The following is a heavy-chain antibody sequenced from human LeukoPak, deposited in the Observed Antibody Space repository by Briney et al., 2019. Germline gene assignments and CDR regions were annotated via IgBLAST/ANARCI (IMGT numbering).Heavy chain of an antibody. D-gene: IGHD3-22*01. CDR2: IWFDGSNK. CDR3: ARPDYDSSGYADY. J-gene: IGHJ4*02. V-gene: IGHV3-33*01. CDR1: GFTFSSYG. Sequence: GRSLRLSCAASGFTFSSYGMHWVRQAPGKGLEWVAVIWFDGSNKYYADSVKGRFTISRDNSKNTLYLQMNSLRAEDTAVYYCARPDYDSSGYADYGGQGTLVTVSS.